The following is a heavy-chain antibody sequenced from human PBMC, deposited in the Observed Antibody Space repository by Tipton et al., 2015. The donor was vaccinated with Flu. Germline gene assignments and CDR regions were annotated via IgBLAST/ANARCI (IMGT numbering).Heavy chain of an antibody. CDR1: GGSISSGDYY. D-gene: IGHD6-13*01. V-gene: IGHV4-31*03. CDR3: ARQVAAAGTFWFGP. Sequence: TLSLTCTVSGGSISSGDYYWSWIRQHPGKGLEWIGYIFYTASTYYNPSLKSRVIISADTSKNQFSPNLSSVTAADTAFYYCARQVAAAGTFWFGPWGQGTLVIVSS. J-gene: IGHJ5*02. CDR2: IFYTAST.